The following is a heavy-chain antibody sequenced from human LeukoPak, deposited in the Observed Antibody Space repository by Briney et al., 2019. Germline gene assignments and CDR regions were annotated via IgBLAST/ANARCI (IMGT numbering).Heavy chain of an antibody. Sequence: ASVKVSCKASGGTISSDAMTWVRQAPGQGLEWMGWISTYNGNTNYAQKFQGRVTMTTDTSTSTAYMELRSLRSDDTAVYYCARDINTAMVTGDAFDIWGQGTKITVSS. CDR1: GGTISSDA. D-gene: IGHD5-18*01. J-gene: IGHJ3*02. CDR3: ARDINTAMVTGDAFDI. CDR2: ISTYNGNT. V-gene: IGHV1-18*01.